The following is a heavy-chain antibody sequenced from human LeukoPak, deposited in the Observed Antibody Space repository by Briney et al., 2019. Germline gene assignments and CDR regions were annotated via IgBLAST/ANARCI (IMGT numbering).Heavy chain of an antibody. J-gene: IGHJ4*02. CDR2: INHSGST. Sequence: SETLSLTCAVYGGSFSGYYWSWIRQPPGKGLEWVGEINHSGSTNYNASLKSRVTISVDTSKNQFSLKLSPVTAADTAVYYCARCSSGGSCYSYQHWGQGTLVTVSS. CDR1: GGSFSGYY. V-gene: IGHV4-34*01. CDR3: ARCSSGGSCYSYQH. D-gene: IGHD2-15*01.